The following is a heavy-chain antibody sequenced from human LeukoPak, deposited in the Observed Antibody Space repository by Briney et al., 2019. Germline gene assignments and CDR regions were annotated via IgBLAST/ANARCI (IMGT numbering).Heavy chain of an antibody. Sequence: SVKVSCKASGLTFTSSAMQWVRQARGQRLEWIGWIVVGSGNTNYAQKFQERVTITRDMSTSTAYMELSSLRSEDTAVYYCARDISSGGSNAFTNWFDPWGQGTLVTVSS. CDR2: IVVGSGNT. CDR1: GLTFTSSA. D-gene: IGHD2-15*01. CDR3: ARDISSGGSNAFTNWFDP. J-gene: IGHJ5*02. V-gene: IGHV1-58*02.